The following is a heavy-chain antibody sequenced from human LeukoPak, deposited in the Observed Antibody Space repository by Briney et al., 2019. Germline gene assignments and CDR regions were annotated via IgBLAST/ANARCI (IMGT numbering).Heavy chain of an antibody. CDR3: ARAVGSGSYWDYYYYMDV. CDR1: GGSISSSSYY. CDR2: IYYSGST. V-gene: IGHV4-39*07. Sequence: SETLSLTCTVSGGSISSSSYYWGWIRQPPGKGLEWIGSIYYSGSTYYNPSLKSRVTISVDTSKNQFSLKLSSVTAADTAAYYCARAVGSGSYWDYYYYMDVWGKGTTVTISS. J-gene: IGHJ6*03. D-gene: IGHD3-10*01.